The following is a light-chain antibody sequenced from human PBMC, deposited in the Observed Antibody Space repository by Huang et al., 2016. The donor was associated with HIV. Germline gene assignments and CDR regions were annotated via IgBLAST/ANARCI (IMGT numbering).Light chain of an antibody. CDR3: QQYALSPWT. V-gene: IGKV3-20*01. J-gene: IGKJ1*01. Sequence: EIVLTQSPGTLSLSPGQRLTLSCRASQTVSNDYLAWYQQKPGQAPRLLIDAASTRAAGIPDRVSGSGSATNFIITVSRLEPEDSAVYYCQQYALSPWTFGDGTKVEI. CDR2: AAS. CDR1: QTVSNDY.